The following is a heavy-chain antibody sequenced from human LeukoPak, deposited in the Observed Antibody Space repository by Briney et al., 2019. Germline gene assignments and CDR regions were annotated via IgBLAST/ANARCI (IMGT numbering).Heavy chain of an antibody. V-gene: IGHV4-39*01. J-gene: IGHJ6*02. CDR3: ARQGVYSSSWDYYYYGMDV. CDR2: IYYSGST. CDR1: GGSISSSSYY. D-gene: IGHD6-6*01. Sequence: PSETLSLTCTVSGGSISSSSYYWGWTRQPPGKGLEWIGSIYYSGSTYYNPSLKSRVTISVDTSKNQFSLKLSSVTAADTAVYYCARQGVYSSSWDYYYYGMDVWGQGITVTVSS.